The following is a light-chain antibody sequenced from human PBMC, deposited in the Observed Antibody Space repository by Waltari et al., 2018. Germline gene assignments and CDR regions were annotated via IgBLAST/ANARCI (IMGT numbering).Light chain of an antibody. V-gene: IGLV1-40*01. CDR2: CLN. CDR1: SSNIGAGSD. Sequence: QSVLTQPPSVSGAPGQTVTIPCTGSSSNIGAGSDLHWYQQLPGAAPKLLIRCLNSRPSGVPDRFSGSKSGTSASLAITGLQVEDEADYYCHSYDSTVSGWVFGGGTKLTVL. J-gene: IGLJ3*02. CDR3: HSYDSTVSGWV.